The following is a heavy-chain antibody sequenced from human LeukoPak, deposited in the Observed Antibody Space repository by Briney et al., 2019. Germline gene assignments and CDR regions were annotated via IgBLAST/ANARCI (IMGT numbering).Heavy chain of an antibody. CDR1: GGTFSSYA. D-gene: IGHD2-2*02. J-gene: IGHJ6*02. Sequence: ASVKVSCKASGGTFSSYAISWVRQAPGQGLEWMGWISAYNGNTNYAQKLQGRVTMTTDTSTSTAYMELRSLRSDDTAVYYCARIVVVPAAISPYYYGMDVWGQGTTVTVSS. CDR2: ISAYNGNT. CDR3: ARIVVVPAAISPYYYGMDV. V-gene: IGHV1-18*01.